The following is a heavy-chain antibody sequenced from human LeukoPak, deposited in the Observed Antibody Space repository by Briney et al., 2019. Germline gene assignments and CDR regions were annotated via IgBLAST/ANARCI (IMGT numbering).Heavy chain of an antibody. J-gene: IGHJ4*02. CDR2: IIPIFGTA. CDR1: GYTLTELS. Sequence: SVKVSCKVSGYTLTELSMHWVRQAPGQGLEWMGGIIPIFGTANYAQKFQGRVTITADESTSTAYMELSSLRSEDTAVYYCATGNRQKNWGQGTLVTVSS. D-gene: IGHD1-14*01. CDR3: ATGNRQKN. V-gene: IGHV1-69*13.